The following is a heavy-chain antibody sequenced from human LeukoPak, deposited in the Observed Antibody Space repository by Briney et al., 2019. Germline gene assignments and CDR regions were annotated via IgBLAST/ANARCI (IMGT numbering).Heavy chain of an antibody. CDR1: GYSISSGYY. V-gene: IGHV4-38-2*02. CDR3: ARSSITMIVVY. Sequence: SETLSLTCTVSGYSISSGYYWGWIRQPPGEGLEWLGSIYHNESSYYNPSLKRRVTISVDTSKNQFSLKLSSVTAADTAVYYCARSSITMIVVYWGQGTLVTVSS. J-gene: IGHJ4*02. CDR2: IYHNESS. D-gene: IGHD3-22*01.